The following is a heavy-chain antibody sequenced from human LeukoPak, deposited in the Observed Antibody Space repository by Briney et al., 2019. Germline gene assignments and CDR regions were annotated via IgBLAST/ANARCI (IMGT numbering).Heavy chain of an antibody. CDR2: ISASGAMT. CDR3: AKSNGYGLVDI. D-gene: IGHD3-10*01. CDR1: GFTVRDYV. V-gene: IGHV3-23*01. J-gene: IGHJ3*02. Sequence: PGGSLRLSCAASGFTVRDYVMTWVRQAPGKGLEWVSSISASGAMTYYADSVKGRFTVSRDNSKNSLYLQMNSLTAADTAVYYCAKSNGYGLVDIWGQGTMVTVSS.